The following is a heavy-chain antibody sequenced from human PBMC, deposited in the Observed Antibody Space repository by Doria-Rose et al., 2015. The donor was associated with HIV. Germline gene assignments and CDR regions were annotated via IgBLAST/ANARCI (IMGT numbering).Heavy chain of an antibody. CDR1: GGSFSGYY. Sequence: QVQLQQWGAGPLKPSETLSLTCAVYGGSFSGYYWSWIRQPPGKGLEWIGEIDHSGSTKNNPSLKSRVTISVDTSKKQVSLKMNSVTAADTAVYYCARGTWGQLALFDYWGPGTLVTVSS. V-gene: IGHV4-34*01. J-gene: IGHJ4*02. CDR3: ARGTWGQLALFDY. CDR2: IDHSGST. D-gene: IGHD6-13*01.